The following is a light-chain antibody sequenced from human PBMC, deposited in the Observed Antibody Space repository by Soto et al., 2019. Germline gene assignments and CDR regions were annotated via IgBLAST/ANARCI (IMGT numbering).Light chain of an antibody. V-gene: IGLV2-8*01. CDR1: SADLGGYNY. Sequence: QSALTQPPSASGSPGQSVTISCTGISADLGGYNYVSWYQQHPGKAPRLIIYEFTKRPSGVPDRFSGSNSANTASLTVSGLQAEDEADYYCGSYTDTNTCLFGRGTKVTVL. CDR2: EFT. CDR3: GSYTDTNTCL. J-gene: IGLJ2*01.